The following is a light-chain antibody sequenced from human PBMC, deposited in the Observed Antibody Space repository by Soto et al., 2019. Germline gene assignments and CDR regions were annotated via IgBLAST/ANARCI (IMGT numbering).Light chain of an antibody. CDR1: QSLLHTNGINY. V-gene: IGKV2-28*01. J-gene: IGKJ1*01. Sequence: VVVTQSPLSLPVTPGEPASMSCRASQSLLHTNGINYLHWYLQKPGQSPQLLIYLGSHRASGVPDRFSGSGSGTEYTLRISRVEAEDVGIYYCMRALQKPSTFGQGTKVDIK. CDR2: LGS. CDR3: MRALQKPST.